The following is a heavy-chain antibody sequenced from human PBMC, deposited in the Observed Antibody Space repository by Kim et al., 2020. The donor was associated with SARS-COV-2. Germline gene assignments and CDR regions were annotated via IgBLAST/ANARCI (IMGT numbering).Heavy chain of an antibody. J-gene: IGHJ1*01. CDR3: ARGGTSSNCCHY. V-gene: IGHV3-74*01. CDR1: GFTFSSYS. Sequence: GGSLRLSCAASGFTFSSYSMHWVRQAPGKGLEWVSRINSDGSTTNYADSVKGRFSISRDNAKNTLYLQMNSLRADDTAVYHCARGGTSSNCCHYWGQGPLVSVP. D-gene: IGHD2-2*01. CDR2: INSDGSTT.